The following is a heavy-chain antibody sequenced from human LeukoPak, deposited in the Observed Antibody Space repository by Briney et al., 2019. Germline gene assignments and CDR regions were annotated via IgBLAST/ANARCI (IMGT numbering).Heavy chain of an antibody. Sequence: GGSLRLSFAASGFTFSDYYMSWIRQAPGKGLEWVSYISSSGSTIYYADSVKGRFTISRDNAKNSLYLQMNSLRAGDTVVYYCASVTSPQDVRGQGTTVTVSS. CDR1: GFTFSDYY. D-gene: IGHD2/OR15-2a*01. J-gene: IGHJ6*02. CDR2: ISSSGSTI. V-gene: IGHV3-11*01. CDR3: ASVTSPQDV.